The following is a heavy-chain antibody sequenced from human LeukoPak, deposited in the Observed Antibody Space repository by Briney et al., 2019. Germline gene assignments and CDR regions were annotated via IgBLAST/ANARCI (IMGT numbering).Heavy chain of an antibody. CDR2: IRYDGSNK. CDR1: GFTFSSYG. V-gene: IGHV3-30*02. Sequence: GGSLRLSCAASGFTFSSYGMHWVRQAPGKGLEWVAFIRYDGSNKYYADSVKGRFTISRDNSKNTLYLQMNSLRAEDTAVYYCAKDRVRYCSSTRCFFFDYWGQGTLVTVSS. J-gene: IGHJ4*02. D-gene: IGHD2-2*01. CDR3: AKDRVRYCSSTRCFFFDY.